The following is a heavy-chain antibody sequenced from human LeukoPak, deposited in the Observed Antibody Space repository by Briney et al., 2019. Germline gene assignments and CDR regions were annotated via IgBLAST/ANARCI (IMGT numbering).Heavy chain of an antibody. V-gene: IGHV3-23*01. CDR1: GFTFSSYA. CDR2: ISGSGGST. Sequence: PGGSLRLSCAASGFTFSSYAMSWVRQAPGKGLESVSAISGSGGSTYYADSVKGRFTISRDNSKNTLYLQMNSLRAEDTALYFRAKDGIRDFDRLSSFDYWGQGTLVTVSS. J-gene: IGHJ4*02. CDR3: AKDGIRDFDRLSSFDY. D-gene: IGHD3-9*01.